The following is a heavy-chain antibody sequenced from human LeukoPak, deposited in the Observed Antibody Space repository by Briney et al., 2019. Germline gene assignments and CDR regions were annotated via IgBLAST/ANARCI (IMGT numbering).Heavy chain of an antibody. CDR1: GFTFTSYS. J-gene: IGHJ4*02. D-gene: IGHD1-7*01. V-gene: IGHV3-23*01. CDR3: ARKAQYNGHYPLDY. Sequence: GGSLRLSCAASGFTFTSYSMSWVRQAPGKGLEWVSGTSDRGDFTYYADSVKGRFTISRDSSKNTLFLQMNSLRAEDTALYFCARKAQYNGHYPLDYWGQGTLVTVSS. CDR2: TSDRGDFT.